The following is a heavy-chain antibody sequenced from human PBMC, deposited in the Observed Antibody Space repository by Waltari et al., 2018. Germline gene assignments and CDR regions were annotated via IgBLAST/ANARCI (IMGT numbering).Heavy chain of an antibody. V-gene: IGHV3-7*01. CDR2: IKQDGSEK. Sequence: EVQLVESGGGLVQPGGSLRLSCAASGFTFSSYCMSWVRQAPGKGLEWVANIKQDGSEKYYVDSVKGRFTISRDNAKNSLYLQMNSLRAEDTAVYYCARDRGDYGPNWFDPWGQGTLVTVSS. CDR3: ARDRGDYGPNWFDP. J-gene: IGHJ5*02. CDR1: GFTFSSYC. D-gene: IGHD3-10*01.